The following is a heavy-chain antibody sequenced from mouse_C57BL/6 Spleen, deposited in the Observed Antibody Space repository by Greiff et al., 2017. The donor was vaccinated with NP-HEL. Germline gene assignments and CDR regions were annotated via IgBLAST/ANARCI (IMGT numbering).Heavy chain of an antibody. D-gene: IGHD3-2*02. Sequence: QVQLQQSGAELVKPGASVKISCKASGYAFSSYWMNWVKQRPGKGLEWIGQIYPGDGDTNYNGKFKGKATLTADKSSSTAYMQLSSLTSEDSVVYFCAKGSSGYRDYYAMDYWGQGTSVTVSS. J-gene: IGHJ4*01. CDR2: IYPGDGDT. V-gene: IGHV1-80*01. CDR1: GYAFSSYW. CDR3: AKGSSGYRDYYAMDY.